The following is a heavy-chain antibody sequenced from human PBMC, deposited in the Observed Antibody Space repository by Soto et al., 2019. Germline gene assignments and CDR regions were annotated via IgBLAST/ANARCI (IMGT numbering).Heavy chain of an antibody. CDR3: AKAPTANAPSHH. Sequence: QVQLVQSGAEMKRPGSSVKVSCETSGGIFTNYIFNWVRQAPGQGLEWMGWIIPVLNITNYAQKFQGRVTVTADKPTSTAYLELTSLRSEETAIYFCAKAPTANAPSHHWGQGTLVTVSS. D-gene: IGHD1-1*01. V-gene: IGHV1-69*02. CDR2: IIPVLNIT. CDR1: GGIFTNYI. J-gene: IGHJ5*02.